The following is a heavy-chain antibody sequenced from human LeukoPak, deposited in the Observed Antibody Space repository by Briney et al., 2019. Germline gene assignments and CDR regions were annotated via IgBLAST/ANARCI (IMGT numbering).Heavy chain of an antibody. CDR1: GASISSGNYW. D-gene: IGHD6-13*01. J-gene: IGHJ4*02. CDR3: ARVTLSIAAAGTTFDY. CDR2: INTSGTT. V-gene: IGHV4-61*02. Sequence: PSQTLSLTCTVSGASISSGNYWWSWIRQPAGTGLEWIGRINTSGTTTYNPSLQSRVTILVDKSKNQFSLKLTSVTAADTAVYYCARVTLSIAAAGTTFDYWGQGTLVTVSS.